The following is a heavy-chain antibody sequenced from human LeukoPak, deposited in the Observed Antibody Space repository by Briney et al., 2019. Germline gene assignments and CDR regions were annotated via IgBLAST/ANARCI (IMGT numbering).Heavy chain of an antibody. CDR1: GFTFSSYW. V-gene: IGHV3-74*01. J-gene: IGHJ5*02. CDR2: VSSDGSST. D-gene: IGHD5-18*01. CDR3: AKAFGGYGQGCFDP. Sequence: GGSLRLSCAASGFTFSSYWMHWVRQAPGKGLVWVSRVSSDGSSTTYADSVKGRFTISRDNAKNTLYLQMNSLRAEDTAVYYCAKAFGGYGQGCFDPWGQGTLVTVSS.